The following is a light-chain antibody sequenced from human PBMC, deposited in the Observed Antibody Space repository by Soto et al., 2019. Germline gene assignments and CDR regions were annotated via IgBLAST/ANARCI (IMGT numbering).Light chain of an antibody. CDR1: SSDVGGYNY. CDR3: SSYTSSSTPGG. J-gene: IGLJ2*01. Sequence: QSVLTQPASVSGSPGQSITISCTGTSSDVGGYNYVSWYQQHPGKAPKLMIYDVSNRPSGVSNHFSGSKSGNTASLTISGLQAEDEADYYCSSYTSSSTPGGFGGGTKVTVL. V-gene: IGLV2-14*01. CDR2: DVS.